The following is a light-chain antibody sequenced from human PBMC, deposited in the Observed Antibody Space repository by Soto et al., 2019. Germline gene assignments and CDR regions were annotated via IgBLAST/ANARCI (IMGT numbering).Light chain of an antibody. CDR2: GTS. J-gene: IGKJ2*01. Sequence: ALQMTQSPSSLSVSVGERITITCRASQDIRNDLGWYQQKPGKAPKLLIYGTSNLQSGVPSRFSGSGSVTDFTLTISSLQPEDFATYYCLHDYIYPYTFGQGTKLEIK. CDR3: LHDYIYPYT. CDR1: QDIRND. V-gene: IGKV1-6*01.